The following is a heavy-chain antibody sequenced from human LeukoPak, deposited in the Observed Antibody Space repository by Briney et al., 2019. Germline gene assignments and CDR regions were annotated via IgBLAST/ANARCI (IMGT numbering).Heavy chain of an antibody. V-gene: IGHV1-18*01. CDR2: ISAYNGNT. CDR3: ARALPHRRLMDTTMEQHWFDL. J-gene: IGHJ5*02. D-gene: IGHD5-18*01. Sequence: ASVKVSCKASGGTFSSYAISWVRQAPGQGLEWMGWISAYNGNTNYAQKLQGRVTMTTDTSTSTAYMELRSLRSDDTAVYYCARALPHRRLMDTTMEQHWFDLWGQGTLVTVSS. CDR1: GGTFSSYA.